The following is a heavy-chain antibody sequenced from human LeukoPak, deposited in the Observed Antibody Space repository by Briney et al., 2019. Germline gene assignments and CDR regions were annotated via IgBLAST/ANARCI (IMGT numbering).Heavy chain of an antibody. D-gene: IGHD4-17*01. CDR1: GGSISSYY. J-gene: IGHJ5*02. V-gene: IGHV4-59*01. CDR3: ASSSDYGDDNWFDP. Sequence: SETLSLTCTVSGGSISSYYWSWIRQPPGKGLEWIGYIYYSGSTNYNPSLKSRVTISVDTSKNQFSLKLSSVTAADTAVYYCASSSDYGDDNWFDPWGQGTLVTVSS. CDR2: IYYSGST.